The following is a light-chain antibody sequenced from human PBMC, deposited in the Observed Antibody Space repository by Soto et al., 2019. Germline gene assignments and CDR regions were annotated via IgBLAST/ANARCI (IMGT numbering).Light chain of an antibody. V-gene: IGKV3-15*01. CDR1: QSVSSN. Sequence: EIVMTQSPATLSVSPGERATLSCRASQSVSSNLAWYQQKPGQAPRLLIYGASTRATGIPARFSGSGSGTEFTLILCSLQSEHLAVYYCQQHNNWPLPTFGGGTKVELK. CDR2: GAS. J-gene: IGKJ4*01. CDR3: QQHNNWPLPT.